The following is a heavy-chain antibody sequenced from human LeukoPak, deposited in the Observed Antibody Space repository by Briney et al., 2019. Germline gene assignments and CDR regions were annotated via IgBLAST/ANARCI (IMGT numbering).Heavy chain of an antibody. CDR2: IYYSGST. CDR3: AREGASGDGYKLVC. J-gene: IGHJ4*02. Sequence: PSETLSLTCTVSGGSISSGSYYWSWIRQHPGKGLEWIGYIYYSGSTYYNPSLKSRVTISVDTSKNQFSLKLSSVTAADTAVYYCAREGASGDGYKLVCWGQGTLVTVSS. D-gene: IGHD5-24*01. CDR1: GGSISSGSYY. V-gene: IGHV4-31*03.